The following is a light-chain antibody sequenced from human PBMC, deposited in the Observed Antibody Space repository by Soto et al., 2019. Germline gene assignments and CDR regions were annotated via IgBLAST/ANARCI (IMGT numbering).Light chain of an antibody. CDR2: AAS. CDR1: QDISVY. V-gene: IGKV1-27*01. Sequence: DIQMTQSPSSLSASVGDRVTITCRASQDISVYLAWFQQKPGKVPKFLIYAASTLLPGVPSRFSGSGSGTDFTLTISSLQSEDVATYYCQQYRGAPPLTFCGGTKVEIK. J-gene: IGKJ4*01. CDR3: QQYRGAPPLT.